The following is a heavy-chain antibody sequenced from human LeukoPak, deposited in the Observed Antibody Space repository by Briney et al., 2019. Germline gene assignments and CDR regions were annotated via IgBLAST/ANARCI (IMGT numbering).Heavy chain of an antibody. J-gene: IGHJ4*02. Sequence: GGSLRLSFAASGFTLNKYWMLWVRPAPGKGPESVSRINTDGTVTTYADSVKGRFTVSRDNADNTMFLQMNSVRDEDTAVYYCATKQWLAPPPDSWGQGTPVTVSS. CDR3: ATKQWLAPPPDS. CDR1: GFTLNKYW. D-gene: IGHD6-19*01. V-gene: IGHV3-74*01. CDR2: INTDGTVT.